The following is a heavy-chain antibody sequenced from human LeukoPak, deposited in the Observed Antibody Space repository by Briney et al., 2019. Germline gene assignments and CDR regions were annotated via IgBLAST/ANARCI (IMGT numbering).Heavy chain of an antibody. J-gene: IGHJ4*02. V-gene: IGHV3-23*01. D-gene: IGHD6-13*01. CDR2: ISGSAGST. Sequence: QAGGSLRLSCAASGFIFSTYAMSWVRQAPGKGLEWVSTISGSAGSTNYVDSVRGRFTISRDNSKNTLYLQMNSLRAEDTAVYYCAKDASSWRGYYDYWGQGTLVTVSS. CDR1: GFIFSTYA. CDR3: AKDASSWRGYYDY.